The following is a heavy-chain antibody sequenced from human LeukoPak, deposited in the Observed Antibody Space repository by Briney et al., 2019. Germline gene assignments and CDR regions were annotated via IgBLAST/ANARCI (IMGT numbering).Heavy chain of an antibody. CDR3: SRTYDNGMDY. J-gene: IGHJ4*02. V-gene: IGHV3-73*01. Sequence: GGSLRLSCAASGFSFSASAMHWVRQASGKGLEWVGRIRSRSNGYATAYTTSVKGRSTISRDDLKNTAYLQMNSLNTEDTAVYYCSRTYDNGMDYWGQGTLVTVSS. CDR2: IRSRSNGYAT. CDR1: GFSFSASA. D-gene: IGHD3-22*01.